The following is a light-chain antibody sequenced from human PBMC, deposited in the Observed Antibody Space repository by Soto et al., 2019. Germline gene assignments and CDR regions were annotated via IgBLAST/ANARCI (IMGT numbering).Light chain of an antibody. CDR1: SSDVGGYNY. CDR3: RSYTSTDSWV. Sequence: QSALTQSASVSGSPGQSITISCTGTSSDVGGYNYVSWYQQHPGKAPNLIIYDVSNRPSGVSTRFSGSKSGNTASLTISGLQAEDEADYSCRSYTSTDSWVFGGGTKLTVL. CDR2: DVS. V-gene: IGLV2-14*01. J-gene: IGLJ3*02.